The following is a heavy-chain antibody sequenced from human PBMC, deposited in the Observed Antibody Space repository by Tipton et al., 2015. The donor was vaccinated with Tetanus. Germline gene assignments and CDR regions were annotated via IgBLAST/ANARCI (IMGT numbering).Heavy chain of an antibody. CDR2: IYYTGNT. J-gene: IGHJ4*02. Sequence: TLSLTCIVSGGSIRSGGYYWSWIRQHPVKGLEWIGYIYYTGNTYYNPSLKSRLTISVDTSKNQFSLKLNSVTAADTAVYYCARRSVSARFDDWGQGAQVTVSS. V-gene: IGHV4-31*03. CDR1: GGSIRSGGYY. D-gene: IGHD6-6*01. CDR3: ARRSVSARFDD.